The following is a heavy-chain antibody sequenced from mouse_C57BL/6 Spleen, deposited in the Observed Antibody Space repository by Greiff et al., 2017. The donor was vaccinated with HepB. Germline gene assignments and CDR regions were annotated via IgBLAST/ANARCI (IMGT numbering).Heavy chain of an antibody. CDR3: ARDRPYGSTYWYFDV. V-gene: IGHV3-1*01. Sequence: EVQLQESGPGMVKPSQSLSLTCTVTGYSITSGYDWHWIRHFPGNKLEWMGYISYSGSTNYNPSLKSRIPITHDTSKNHFFLKLNSVTTEDTATYYCARDRPYGSTYWYFDVWGTGTTVTVSS. J-gene: IGHJ1*03. CDR2: ISYSGST. CDR1: GYSITSGYD. D-gene: IGHD1-1*01.